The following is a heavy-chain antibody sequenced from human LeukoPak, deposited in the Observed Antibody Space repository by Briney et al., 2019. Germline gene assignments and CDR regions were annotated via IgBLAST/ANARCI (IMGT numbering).Heavy chain of an antibody. V-gene: IGHV1-8*02. CDR1: GYTFTSYG. CDR2: MNPNSGNT. CDR3: ARFYTGDDYGDDFDY. Sequence: ASVKVSCKASGYTFTSYGISWVRQATGQGLEWMGWMNPNSGNTGYAQKFQGRVTMTRNTSISTAYMELSSLRSEDTAVYYCARFYTGDDYGDDFDYWGQGTLVTVSS. J-gene: IGHJ4*02. D-gene: IGHD4-17*01.